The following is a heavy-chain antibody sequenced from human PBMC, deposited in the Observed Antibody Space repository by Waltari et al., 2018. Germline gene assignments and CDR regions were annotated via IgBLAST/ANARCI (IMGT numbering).Heavy chain of an antibody. D-gene: IGHD3-16*01. CDR1: GFTFDDYA. CDR3: AKDMGTAWGPYYFDY. V-gene: IGHV3-9*01. CDR2: ISWNSGSI. J-gene: IGHJ4*02. Sequence: EVQLVESGGGLVQPGRSLRLSCAASGFTFDDYAMHWVRQAPGKGLEWVSGISWNSGSIGYADSVKGRFTISRDNAKNSLYLQMNSLRAEDTALYYCAKDMGTAWGPYYFDYWGQGTLVTVSS.